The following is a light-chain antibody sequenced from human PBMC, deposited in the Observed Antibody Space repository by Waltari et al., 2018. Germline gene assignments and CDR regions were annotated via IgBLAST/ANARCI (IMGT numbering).Light chain of an antibody. CDR3: QQYNNWPPYT. V-gene: IGKV3-15*01. J-gene: IGKJ2*01. Sequence: EIVMTQSPATLSLSPGERATLSCRASRSISSDLAWYQQKPGQAPRLLIYGASTRATGIPARFSDSGSGTEFTLTISSLQSEDFAVYYCQQYNNWPPYTFGQGTKLEIK. CDR1: RSISSD. CDR2: GAS.